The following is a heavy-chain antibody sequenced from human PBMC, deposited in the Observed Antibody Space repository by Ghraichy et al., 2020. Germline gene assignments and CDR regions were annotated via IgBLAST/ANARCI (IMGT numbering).Heavy chain of an antibody. V-gene: IGHV4-39*01. D-gene: IGHD2-15*01. Sequence: SETLSLTCTVSGASIRGSRYYWGWLRQPPGKGLEWIATIYYSGGTYYNPSLRSRVTISVDTSNNQFSLDLSSVTAADTAVYYCARLVGVSIPPRGSQRGVVVVVPATPDQWGQGTLVTVSS. CDR2: IYYSGGT. J-gene: IGHJ4*02. CDR3: ARLVGVSIPPRGSQRGVVVVVPATPDQ. CDR1: GASIRGSRYY.